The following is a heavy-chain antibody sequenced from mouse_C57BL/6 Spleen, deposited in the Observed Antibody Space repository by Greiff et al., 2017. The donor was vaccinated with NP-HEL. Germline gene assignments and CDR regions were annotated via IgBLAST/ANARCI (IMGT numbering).Heavy chain of an antibody. V-gene: IGHV5-12*01. J-gene: IGHJ4*01. D-gene: IGHD1-1*01. CDR2: ISNGGGST. CDR3: ARRGDYGSTPYYAMDY. Sequence: EVKLVESGGGLVQPGGSLKLSCAASGFTFSDYYMYWVRQTPEKRLEWVAYISNGGGSTYYPDTVKGRFTLSRDKAKNTRYLQMSRLKSEDTAMYYCARRGDYGSTPYYAMDYWGQGTSVTVSS. CDR1: GFTFSDYY.